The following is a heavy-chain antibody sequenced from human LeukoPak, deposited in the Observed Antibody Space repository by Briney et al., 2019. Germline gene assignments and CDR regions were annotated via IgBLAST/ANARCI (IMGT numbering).Heavy chain of an antibody. CDR1: GGSISSSSYY. V-gene: IGHV4-39*02. D-gene: IGHD2-15*01. CDR3: ARDGGGYSTGS. Sequence: PSETLSLTCTVSGGSISSSSYYWGWIRQPPGKGLEWIGSIYYSGSTYYNPSLKSRVTISVDTSKNQFSLKLSSVTAADTAVYYCARDGGGYSTGSWGQGTLVTVSS. J-gene: IGHJ4*02. CDR2: IYYSGST.